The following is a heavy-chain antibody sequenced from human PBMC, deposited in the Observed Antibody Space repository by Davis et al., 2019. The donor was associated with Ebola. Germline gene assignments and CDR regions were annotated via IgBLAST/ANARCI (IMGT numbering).Heavy chain of an antibody. CDR2: IKQDGSDK. CDR1: GFTFSTYW. Sequence: GESLKISCVVSGFTFSTYWMSWVRQVPGKGLEWVANIKQDGSDKQYVDSVEGRFTISRDNAKNSLYLQMNSLRAEDTAVYYCARGPPSDDYYYGMDVWGKGTTVTVAS. CDR3: ARGPPSDDYYYGMDV. J-gene: IGHJ6*04. V-gene: IGHV3-7*03. D-gene: IGHD2-21*01.